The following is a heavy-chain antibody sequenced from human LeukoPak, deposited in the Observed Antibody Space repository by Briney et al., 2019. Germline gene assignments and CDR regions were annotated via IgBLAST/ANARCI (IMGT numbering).Heavy chain of an antibody. CDR2: IKEDGSEK. D-gene: IGHD3-22*01. Sequence: GGSLRLSCSASGFTFSTAWMNWARQAPGKGLELVADIKEDGSEKYYVDSVKGRFTISRDNAKNSLYLHMTSLRAEDTAVYYCARGDYYDRRFDNWGQGTLVTVSS. J-gene: IGHJ4*02. CDR3: ARGDYYDRRFDN. CDR1: GFTFSTAW. V-gene: IGHV3-7*02.